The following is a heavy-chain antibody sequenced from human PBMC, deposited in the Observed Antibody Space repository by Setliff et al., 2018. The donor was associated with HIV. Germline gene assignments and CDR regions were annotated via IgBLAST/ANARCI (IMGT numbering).Heavy chain of an antibody. CDR2: INHSGST. CDR3: ASGSPIPATAANWFDP. V-gene: IGHV4-34*01. CDR1: GGSFSGYY. Sequence: PSETLSLTCAVYGGSFSGYYWSWIRQPPGKGLEWIGEINHSGSTNYNPSLKSRVTISVDTSKNQFSLKLSSVTAADTAVYYCASGSPIPATAANWFDPWGQGTLVTVSS. J-gene: IGHJ5*02. D-gene: IGHD2-2*01.